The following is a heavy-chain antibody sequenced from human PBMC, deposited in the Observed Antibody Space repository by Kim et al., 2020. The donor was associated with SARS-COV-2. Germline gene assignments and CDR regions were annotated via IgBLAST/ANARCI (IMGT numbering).Heavy chain of an antibody. D-gene: IGHD2-2*01. Sequence: ASVKVSCKASGYTFTSYYMHWVRQAPGQGLEWMGIINPSGGSTSYAQKFQGRVTMTRDTSTSTVYMELSSLRSEDTAVYYCAIPTFTDIVVVPAAATSPDYYYYGMDVWGQGTTVTVSS. CDR3: AIPTFTDIVVVPAAATSPDYYYYGMDV. J-gene: IGHJ6*02. CDR2: INPSGGST. CDR1: GYTFTSYY. V-gene: IGHV1-46*01.